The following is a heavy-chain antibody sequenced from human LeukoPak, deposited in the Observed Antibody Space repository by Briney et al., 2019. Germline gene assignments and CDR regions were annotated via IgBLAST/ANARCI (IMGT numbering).Heavy chain of an antibody. V-gene: IGHV3-30*03. CDR2: ISYDGSNK. CDR3: ATNTEWEPDTFDY. D-gene: IGHD1-26*01. J-gene: IGHJ4*02. Sequence: GGSRRLFCAASGFTFSSYGMHGVGQAPGRGLEGGAVISYDGSNKYYADSVKGRFTISRDNSKNTLYLQMNSLRAEDTAVYYCATNTEWEPDTFDYWGQGTLVTVSS. CDR1: GFTFSSYG.